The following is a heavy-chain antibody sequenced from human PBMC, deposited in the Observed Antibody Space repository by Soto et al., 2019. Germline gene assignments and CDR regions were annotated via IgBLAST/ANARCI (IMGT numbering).Heavy chain of an antibody. CDR2: INSDGSST. D-gene: IGHD3-3*01. J-gene: IGHJ5*02. CDR3: AREYYDFWSGYYESVWFDP. V-gene: IGHV3-74*01. CDR1: GFTFSSYW. Sequence: EVQLVESGGGLVQPGGSLRLSCAASGFTFSSYWMRWVRQAPGKGLVWVSRINSDGSSTSYADSVKGRFTISRDNAKNTLYLQMNSLRAEDTAVYYCAREYYDFWSGYYESVWFDPWGQGPLVTVSS.